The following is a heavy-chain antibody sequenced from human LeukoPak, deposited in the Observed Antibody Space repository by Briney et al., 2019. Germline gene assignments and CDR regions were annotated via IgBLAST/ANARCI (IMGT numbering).Heavy chain of an antibody. J-gene: IGHJ4*02. Sequence: GGSLRLSRAASGFTFSSYGMHWVRQAPGKGLEWVAFIRYDGSNKYYADSVKGRFTISRDNSKNTLYLQMNSLRAEDTAVYYCAKDGNSGYDFYFFDYWGQGTLVTVSS. CDR3: AKDGNSGYDFYFFDY. V-gene: IGHV3-30*02. D-gene: IGHD5-12*01. CDR1: GFTFSSYG. CDR2: IRYDGSNK.